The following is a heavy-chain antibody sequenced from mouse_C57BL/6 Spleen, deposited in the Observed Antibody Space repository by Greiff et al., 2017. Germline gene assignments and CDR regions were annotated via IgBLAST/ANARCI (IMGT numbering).Heavy chain of an antibody. D-gene: IGHD1-1*01. CDR3: ARKRITTVELQGYFDV. Sequence: EVQLQESGPELVKPGASVKIPCKASGYTFTDYNMDWVKQSHGKSLEWIGDINPNNGGTIYNQKFKGKATLTVDKSSSTAYMELRSLTSEDTAVYYCARKRITTVELQGYFDVWGTGTTVTVSS. V-gene: IGHV1-18*01. J-gene: IGHJ1*03. CDR2: INPNNGGT. CDR1: GYTFTDYN.